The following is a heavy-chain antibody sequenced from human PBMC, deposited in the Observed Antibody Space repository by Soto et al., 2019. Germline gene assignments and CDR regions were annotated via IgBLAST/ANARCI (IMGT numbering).Heavy chain of an antibody. D-gene: IGHD3-10*01. CDR3: AKEDSGFSGYMDV. J-gene: IGHJ6*03. V-gene: IGHV3-9*01. Sequence: EVQLVESGGGLVQPGRSLRLSCVASGFTFYNHGMHWVRQAPGRGLEWVSGITWSSDSMGYADSVKGRFTISRDNTKNYLYLQMNSLRPEDTDLYYCAKEDSGFSGYMDVWGKGTTVTVSS. CDR1: GFTFYNHG. CDR2: ITWSSDSM.